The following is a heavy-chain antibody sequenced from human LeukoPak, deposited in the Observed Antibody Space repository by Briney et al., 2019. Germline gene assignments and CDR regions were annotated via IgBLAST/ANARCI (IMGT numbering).Heavy chain of an antibody. CDR1: AYILTFYY. V-gene: IGHV1-46*01. J-gene: IGHJ4*02. D-gene: IGHD5-12*01. CDR2: INPNGGST. Sequence: ASVTVSSTASAYILTFYYMHWVRQAPGQGLDWMGFINPNGGSTTYAQKFQGRVIITRDTSTSTVYMELSSLRSEDTAVYYCARAPLYSGYDLTIDFWGQGSLVTVSS. CDR3: ARAPLYSGYDLTIDF.